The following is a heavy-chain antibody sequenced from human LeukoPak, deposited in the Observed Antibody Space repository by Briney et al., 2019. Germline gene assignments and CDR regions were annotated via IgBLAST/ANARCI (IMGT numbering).Heavy chain of an antibody. D-gene: IGHD3-10*01. CDR3: ARESYYYGSGSHFDY. J-gene: IGHJ4*02. CDR2: IYHSGST. V-gene: IGHV4-38-2*02. Sequence: SETLSLTCTVSGYSISSGYYWGWIRQPPGKGLEWIGSIYHSGSTYYNPSLKSRVTISVDTSKNQFSLKLSSVTAADTAVYYCARESYYYGSGSHFDYWGQGTLVTVSS. CDR1: GYSISSGYY.